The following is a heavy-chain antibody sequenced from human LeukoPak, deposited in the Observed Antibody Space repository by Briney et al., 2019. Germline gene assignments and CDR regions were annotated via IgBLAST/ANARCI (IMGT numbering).Heavy chain of an antibody. Sequence: SETLSLTCTVSGGSINSNTYFWNWIRQPAGKRLEWIERIYASGGTDYNPSLRSRLSISINRSSNQVSLTLRSVTAADTGVYYCARYVDPYDISPHSFDIWGQGTVVTVSS. D-gene: IGHD3-22*01. J-gene: IGHJ3*02. CDR2: IYASGGT. V-gene: IGHV4-61*02. CDR3: ARYVDPYDISPHSFDI. CDR1: GGSINSNTYF.